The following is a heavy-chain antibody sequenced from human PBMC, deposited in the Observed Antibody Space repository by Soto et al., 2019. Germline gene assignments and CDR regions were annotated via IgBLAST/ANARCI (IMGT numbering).Heavy chain of an antibody. CDR3: ARGGSSSSGSLGRFDY. CDR2: INHSGST. D-gene: IGHD6-6*01. J-gene: IGHJ4*02. CDR1: GGSFSGYY. Sequence: PSETLSLTCAVYGGSFSGYYWSSIRQPPGKGLEWIGEINHSGSTNYNPSLKSRVTISVDTSKNQFSLKLSSVTAADTAVYYCARGGSSSSGSLGRFDYWGQGTLVTVSS. V-gene: IGHV4-34*01.